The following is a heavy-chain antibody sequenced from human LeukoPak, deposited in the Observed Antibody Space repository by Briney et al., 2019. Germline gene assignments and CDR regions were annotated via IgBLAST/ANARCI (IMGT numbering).Heavy chain of an antibody. CDR2: IYYSGST. CDR3: ARTIRAPAHFDY. J-gene: IGHJ4*02. D-gene: IGHD5-24*01. V-gene: IGHV4-31*03. Sequence: SETLSLTCTASGGSISRGGYHWSWIRQQPGKGLEWIGYIYYSGSTYYNPSLKSRVTISVDTSKNQFSLKLSSVTAAATAVYYCARTIRAPAHFDYWGQGTLVTVSS. CDR1: GGSISRGGYH.